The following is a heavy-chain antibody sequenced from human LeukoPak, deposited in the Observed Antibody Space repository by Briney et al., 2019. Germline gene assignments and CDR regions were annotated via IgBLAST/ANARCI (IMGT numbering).Heavy chain of an antibody. CDR3: ARSYSSSWYAAFDI. CDR1: GFTSSSYC. Sequence: PGGSLRLSCAASGFTSSSYCMNWVRQAPGKGLEWVSYISSNSSTIYYADSVKGRFTISRDNAKNSLYLQMNSLRAEDTAVYYCARSYSSSWYAAFDIWGQGTMVTVSS. V-gene: IGHV3-48*01. D-gene: IGHD6-13*01. CDR2: ISSNSSTI. J-gene: IGHJ3*02.